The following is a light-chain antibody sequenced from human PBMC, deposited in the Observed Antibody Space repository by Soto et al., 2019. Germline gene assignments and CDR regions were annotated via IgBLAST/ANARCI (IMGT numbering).Light chain of an antibody. V-gene: IGKV3-15*01. CDR2: GAS. Sequence: EIVMTQSPATLSVSPGERATLSCRASQSVSSNLAWYQQKPGQAPRLLIYGASTRATGIPARFSGSGSGTAFTLTISSLQSEDFAVYSCQQYNNWSPWTFGQGTKVEIK. CDR1: QSVSSN. CDR3: QQYNNWSPWT. J-gene: IGKJ1*01.